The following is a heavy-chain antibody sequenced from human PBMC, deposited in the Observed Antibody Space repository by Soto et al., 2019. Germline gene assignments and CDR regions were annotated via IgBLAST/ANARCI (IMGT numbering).Heavy chain of an antibody. CDR2: MSNDGSNK. D-gene: IGHD6-6*01. V-gene: IGHV3-30*18. CDR1: GFTFSGYG. CDR3: AKGSSSVYYYYYGIDV. Sequence: GSLRLSCVASGFTFSGYGMHWVRQAPGKGLEWVAVMSNDGSNKYYADSVKGRLTISRDNSKNMLYLQMNSLRAEDTAVYYCAKGSSSVYYYYYGIDVWGQGTTVTVSS. J-gene: IGHJ6*02.